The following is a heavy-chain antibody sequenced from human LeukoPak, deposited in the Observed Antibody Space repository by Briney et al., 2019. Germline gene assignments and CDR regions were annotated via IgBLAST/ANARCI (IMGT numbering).Heavy chain of an antibody. CDR3: ARPVGFGEPGPPIGAFDI. V-gene: IGHV1-3*01. D-gene: IGHD3-10*01. Sequence: ASVKVSCKASGYTFISYAMHWVRQAPGQRLEWMGWINAGNGNTKYSQKFQGRVTITRDTSASTAYMELSSLRSEDTAVYYCARPVGFGEPGPPIGAFDIWGQGTMVTVSS. J-gene: IGHJ3*02. CDR2: INAGNGNT. CDR1: GYTFISYA.